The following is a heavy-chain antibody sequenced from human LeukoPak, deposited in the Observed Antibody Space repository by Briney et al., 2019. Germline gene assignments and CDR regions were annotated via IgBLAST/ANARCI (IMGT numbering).Heavy chain of an antibody. Sequence: SETLSLTCTVSGGSISSYYWSWIRQPPGKGLEWIGFIYYIVSTNYNPSLKSRITISVDTSKNQFSLKLNCVTAADTAIFYCARIRRYDYDGFRPGWVYWYFDVWGRGTLVTVSS. CDR1: GGSISSYY. CDR3: ARIRRYDYDGFRPGWVYWYFDV. V-gene: IGHV4-59*01. CDR2: IYYIVST. J-gene: IGHJ2*01. D-gene: IGHD4-23*01.